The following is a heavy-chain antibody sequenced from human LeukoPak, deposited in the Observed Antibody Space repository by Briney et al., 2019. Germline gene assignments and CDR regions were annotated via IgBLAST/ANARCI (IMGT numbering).Heavy chain of an antibody. J-gene: IGHJ4*02. Sequence: GGSLRLSCTVSGFTVSSNSMSWVRQAPGKGLEWVSFIYSDNTHYSDSVKGRFTISRDNSKNTLYLQMNSLRAEDTAVYYCARSLGLERSLEVFDYWGQGTLVTVSS. V-gene: IGHV3-53*01. CDR3: ARSLGLERSLEVFDY. CDR1: GFTVSSNS. D-gene: IGHD3-3*01. CDR2: IYSDNT.